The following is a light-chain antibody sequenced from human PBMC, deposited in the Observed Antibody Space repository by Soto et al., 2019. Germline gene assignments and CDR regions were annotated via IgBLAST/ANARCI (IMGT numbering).Light chain of an antibody. CDR3: HQYDDWPPFT. V-gene: IGKV3-15*01. Sequence: EVVMTQLPATLSVSPGERVSLSCMASQSVADKLAWYQQKPGQAPRLLIYAASSRAAGIPTRFSGSGSGTDFTLTISSLQPECFAVYYCHQYDDWPPFTFGQGTILDI. J-gene: IGKJ2*01. CDR2: AAS. CDR1: QSVADK.